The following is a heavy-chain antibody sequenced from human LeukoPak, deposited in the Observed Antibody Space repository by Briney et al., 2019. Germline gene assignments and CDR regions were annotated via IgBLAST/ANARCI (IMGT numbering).Heavy chain of an antibody. V-gene: IGHV3-23*01. D-gene: IGHD3-9*01. J-gene: IGHJ4*02. Sequence: GGSLRLSCAASGFTFSSYGMSWVRQAPGEGLEWVSAISGSGGSTYYADSVKGRFTISRDNSKNTLYLQMNSLRAEDTAVYYCAKDLGYYDILTGYCDYWGQGTLVTVSS. CDR1: GFTFSSYG. CDR3: AKDLGYYDILTGYCDY. CDR2: ISGSGGST.